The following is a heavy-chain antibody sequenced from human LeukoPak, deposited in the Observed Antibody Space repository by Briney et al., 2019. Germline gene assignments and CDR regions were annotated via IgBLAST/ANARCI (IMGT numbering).Heavy chain of an antibody. J-gene: IGHJ6*03. CDR3: AGTTTASYYYYYMDV. CDR1: GGTFSSYA. D-gene: IGHD4-11*01. CDR2: IIPIFGTA. Sequence: SVKVSCKASGGTFSSYAISWVRQAPGQGLEWMGGIIPIFGTANYAQKFQGRVTITADESTSTAYMELSSLRSEDTAVYYCAGTTTASYYYYYMDVWGKGTTVTVSS. V-gene: IGHV1-69*13.